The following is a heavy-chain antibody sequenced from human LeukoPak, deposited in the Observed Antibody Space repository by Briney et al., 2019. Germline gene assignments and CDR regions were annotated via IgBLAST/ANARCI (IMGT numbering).Heavy chain of an antibody. V-gene: IGHV3-21*04. Sequence: GGSLRLSRAASGFTFSSYSMNWVRQAPGKGLEWVSSISSSSSYIYYADSVKGRFTISRDNAKNSLYLQMNSLRAEDTAVYYCARNPPYGSGSYWFDPWGQGTLVTVSS. CDR2: ISSSSSYI. D-gene: IGHD3-10*01. CDR1: GFTFSSYS. J-gene: IGHJ5*02. CDR3: ARNPPYGSGSYWFDP.